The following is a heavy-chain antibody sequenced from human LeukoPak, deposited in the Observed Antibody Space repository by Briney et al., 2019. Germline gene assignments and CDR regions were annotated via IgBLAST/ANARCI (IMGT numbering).Heavy chain of an antibody. J-gene: IGHJ6*02. CDR3: VKPTVAGTDYYYGMDV. V-gene: IGHV3-64D*06. Sequence: GGSLRLSCSASGFTFSSYAMHWVRQAPGKGLEYVSAISSNGGSTYYADSVKGRFTISRDNSQNTLYLQMSSLRAEDTAVYYCVKPTVAGTDYYYGMDVWGQGTTVTVSS. D-gene: IGHD6-19*01. CDR2: ISSNGGST. CDR1: GFTFSSYA.